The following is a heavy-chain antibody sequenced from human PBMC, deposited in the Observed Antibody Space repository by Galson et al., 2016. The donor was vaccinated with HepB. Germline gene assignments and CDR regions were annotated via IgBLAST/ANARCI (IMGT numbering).Heavy chain of an antibody. CDR2: ISDDGNKK. CDR3: ARVLTFAVGTWPPYPGC. CDR1: SFTFSSYA. D-gene: IGHD2/OR15-2a*01. V-gene: IGHV3-30*04. Sequence: SLRLSCAPSSFTFSSYAMHWVRQAPGKGLEWVAVISDDGNKKYYADSVRGRFTISRDNSKNMLYLQMNSLRPEDTSVYYCARVLTFAVGTWPPYPGCWGQGTLVTVSS. J-gene: IGHJ4*02.